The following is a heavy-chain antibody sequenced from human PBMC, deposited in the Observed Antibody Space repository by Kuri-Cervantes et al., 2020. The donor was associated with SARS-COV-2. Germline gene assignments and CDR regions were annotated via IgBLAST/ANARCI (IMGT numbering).Heavy chain of an antibody. CDR1: GYTFTGYY. Sequence: VKVSCKASGYTFTGYYMHWVRQAPGQGLEWMGRINPNSGGTNYAQKFQGRVTMTRDTSISTAYMELSRLRSDDTAVYYCARDPGGPDTFDIWGQGTMVTVSS. CDR2: INPNSGGT. V-gene: IGHV1-2*06. J-gene: IGHJ3*02. D-gene: IGHD4-23*01. CDR3: ARDPGGPDTFDI.